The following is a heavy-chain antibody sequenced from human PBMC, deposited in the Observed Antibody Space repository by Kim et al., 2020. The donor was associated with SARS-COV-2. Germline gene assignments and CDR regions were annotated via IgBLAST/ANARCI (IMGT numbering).Heavy chain of an antibody. CDR3: ARSIYGSGSYYKF. J-gene: IGHJ4*02. D-gene: IGHD3-10*01. V-gene: IGHV4-31*02. Sequence: YYNPSLKSRVTISVDTSKNQFSLKLSSVTAADTAVYYCARSIYGSGSYYKFWGQGTLVTVSS.